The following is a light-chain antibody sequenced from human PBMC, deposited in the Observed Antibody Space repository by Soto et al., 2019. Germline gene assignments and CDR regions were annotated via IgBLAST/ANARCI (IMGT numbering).Light chain of an antibody. CDR3: SSYTTSSTRV. CDR2: QVT. J-gene: IGLJ1*01. CDR1: SSDIGAYNS. Sequence: QSALTQPPSASGSPGQSVSISCAGTSSDIGAYNSVFWCQQHPGKAPKLIIYQVTKRPSGVPDRFSGSKSGNTASLTVSGLQAEDEADYYCSSYTTSSTRVFGTGTKLTVL. V-gene: IGLV2-8*01.